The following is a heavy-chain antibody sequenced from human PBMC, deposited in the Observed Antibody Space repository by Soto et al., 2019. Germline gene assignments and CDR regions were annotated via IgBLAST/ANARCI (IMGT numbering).Heavy chain of an antibody. Sequence: QVQLQESGPGLVKPSQTLSLTCTVSGGSISSGGYYWTWIRQHPGKGLELIGYIYNSGSTYYNLFRMSRSAISGDMTGNQLSLMPMPVTTLHTALYYWAFYTSGVHGDFDHWVQVTVVIVSS. J-gene: IGHJ4*02. CDR2: IYNSGST. CDR1: GGSISSGGYY. V-gene: IGHV4-31*03. CDR3: AFYTSGVHGDFDH. D-gene: IGHD2-2*02.